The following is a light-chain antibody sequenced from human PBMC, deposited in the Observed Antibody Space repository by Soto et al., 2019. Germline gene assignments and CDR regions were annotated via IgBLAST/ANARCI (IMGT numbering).Light chain of an antibody. J-gene: IGKJ5*01. CDR1: QSVSSS. CDR3: QQYNNWPRT. V-gene: IGKV3-15*01. CDR2: GAS. Sequence: EIVLTQSPGTLSLSPGERATLSCRASQSVSSSCLVWYQQKPGQAPRLLIYGASTRATGVPARFSGSGSGTEFTLTISSLQSEDFAVYYCQQYNNWPRTFGQGTRLEIK.